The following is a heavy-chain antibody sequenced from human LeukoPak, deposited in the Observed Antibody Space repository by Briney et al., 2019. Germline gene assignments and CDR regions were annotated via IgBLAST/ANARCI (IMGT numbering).Heavy chain of an antibody. CDR3: ARDLTTVTPIDY. V-gene: IGHV1-18*01. Sequence: ASVKVSCKASGYIFTSYGISWVRQAPGQGLEWMGWISTYNGNTNYAQDFQDRVTMTTDTSTTTAYMELRSLGSDDTAVYYCARDLTTVTPIDYWGQGTLITVSS. CDR1: GYIFTSYG. D-gene: IGHD4-17*01. J-gene: IGHJ4*02. CDR2: ISTYNGNT.